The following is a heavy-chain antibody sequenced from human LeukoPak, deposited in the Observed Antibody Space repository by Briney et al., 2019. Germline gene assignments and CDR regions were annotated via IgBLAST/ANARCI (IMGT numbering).Heavy chain of an antibody. V-gene: IGHV3-74*01. CDR2: LNLDGSTT. CDR1: GFIFSKHW. CDR3: ARESSGSYWG. D-gene: IGHD3-10*01. J-gene: IGHJ4*02. Sequence: GGSLRLSCVASGFIFSKHWMHCVRQAPGKGLVWVSRLNLDGSTTSYADSVKGRFTISRDNAKNTLYLQMNSLRVDDTGVYYCARESSGSYWGWGQGTLVTVSS.